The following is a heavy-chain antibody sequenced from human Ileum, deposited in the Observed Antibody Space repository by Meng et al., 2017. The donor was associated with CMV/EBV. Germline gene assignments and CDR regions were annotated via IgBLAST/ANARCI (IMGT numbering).Heavy chain of an antibody. CDR3: ASLSGGDFEN. J-gene: IGHJ4*02. Sequence: QAQLVQSGAEVKKPGASVKVSCKASGYTFTGYFMFWVRQAPGQGLEWMGSINPNSGATNFAQNFQGRVTMTRDTSINTAYMELNRLRSDDTAVYYCASLSGGDFENWGQGTLVTVSS. CDR1: GYTFTGYF. D-gene: IGHD1-26*01. V-gene: IGHV1-2*02. CDR2: INPNSGAT.